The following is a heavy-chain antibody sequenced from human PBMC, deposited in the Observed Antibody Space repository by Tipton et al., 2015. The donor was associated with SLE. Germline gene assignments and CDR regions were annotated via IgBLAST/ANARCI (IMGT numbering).Heavy chain of an antibody. CDR1: GFTFEDYA. Sequence: VQLVQSGGGLVQPGRSLRLSCAASGFTFEDYAMHWVRQAPGRGLEWVANIKPDGSEKDYVDSVKGRFTISRDNAKNSLSLQMNTLRVEDTAVYYCTRGGQSSSWYWRDWGQGTVVTVSS. J-gene: IGHJ4*02. V-gene: IGHV3-7*01. D-gene: IGHD6-13*01. CDR3: TRGGQSSSWYWRD. CDR2: IKPDGSEK.